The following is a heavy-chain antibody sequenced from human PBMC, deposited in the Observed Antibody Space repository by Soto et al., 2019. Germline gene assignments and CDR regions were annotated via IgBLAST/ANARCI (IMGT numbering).Heavy chain of an antibody. CDR3: ARHVPLMAYQLLSGWFDS. Sequence: SETLSLTCTFSCGSISSGDYYWSWIRQPPGKGLEWIGYIYYSGSTYYNPSLKSRVTISVDTSKNQFSLKLSSVTAADTAVYYCARHVPLMAYQLLSGWFDSWGQGTLVTVSS. D-gene: IGHD2-2*01. J-gene: IGHJ5*01. CDR1: CGSISSGDYY. CDR2: IYYSGST. V-gene: IGHV4-30-4*01.